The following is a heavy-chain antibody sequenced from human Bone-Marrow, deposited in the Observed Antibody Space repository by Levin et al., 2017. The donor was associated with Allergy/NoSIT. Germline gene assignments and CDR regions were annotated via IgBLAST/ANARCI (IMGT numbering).Heavy chain of an antibody. V-gene: IGHV2-5*02. CDR1: GFSLSSNGVG. CDR3: AHHKFWFGEFPFDF. J-gene: IGHJ4*02. D-gene: IGHD3-10*01. Sequence: TLSLTCTFSGFSLSSNGVGVGWIRQAPGKALEWLAHIYWDDDKRYSPSLKSRLNITKDTSKNQVVLTMTNMAPVDTGTYYCAHHKFWFGEFPFDFWGRGSLVTVSS. CDR2: IYWDDDK.